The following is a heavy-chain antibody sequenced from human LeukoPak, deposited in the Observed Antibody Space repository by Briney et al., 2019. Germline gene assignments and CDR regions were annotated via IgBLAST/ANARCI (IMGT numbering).Heavy chain of an antibody. CDR3: ARSITMVRELNP. CDR1: GGTFSSYA. V-gene: IGHV1-69*05. J-gene: IGHJ5*02. CDR2: IIPIFGTA. D-gene: IGHD3-10*01. Sequence: SVKVSCKASGGTFSSYAISWVRQAPGQGLEWMGRIIPIFGTANYAQKFQGRVTITTDESTSTASVELSSLRSEDTAVYYCARSITMVRELNPWGQGTLVTVSS.